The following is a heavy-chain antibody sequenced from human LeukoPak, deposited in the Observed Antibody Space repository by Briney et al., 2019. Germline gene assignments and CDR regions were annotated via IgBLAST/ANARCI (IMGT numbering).Heavy chain of an antibody. J-gene: IGHJ4*02. D-gene: IGHD3-10*01. CDR2: IYSGGST. CDR3: ARDSGHGSGSYYNS. Sequence: GXXXVSVIYSGGSTYYADSVKGRFTISRDNSKNTLYLQMNSLRAEDTAVYYCARDSGHGSGSYYNSWGQGTLVTVSS. V-gene: IGHV3-53*01.